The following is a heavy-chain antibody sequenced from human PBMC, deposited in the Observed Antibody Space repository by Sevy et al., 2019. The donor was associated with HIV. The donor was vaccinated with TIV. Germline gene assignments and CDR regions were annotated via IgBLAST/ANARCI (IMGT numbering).Heavy chain of an antibody. CDR2: INPSGGTT. V-gene: IGHV1-46*01. CDR3: ARGFPSSSSWYALDS. D-gene: IGHD6-13*01. CDR1: GYAFTSYY. J-gene: IGHJ4*02. Sequence: ASVKVSCKASGYAFTSYYIQWVRQAPGQGLEWMGIINPSGGTTTYAQKFQGRLTMTRDTSTMTVYMWMSSLTSEDTAVYYCARGFPSSSSWYALDSWGQGTLVTVSS.